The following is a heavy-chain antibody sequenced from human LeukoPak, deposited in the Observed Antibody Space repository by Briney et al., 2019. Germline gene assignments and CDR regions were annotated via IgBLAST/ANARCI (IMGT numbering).Heavy chain of an antibody. CDR3: TRDTHGSGSYYIWFDP. V-gene: IGHV3-49*04. D-gene: IGHD3-10*01. CDR2: IRSKAYGGAT. Sequence: GGSLRLSCTASVYTFGDYAMSWVRQAPQKGREWGGFIRSKAYGGATEYAASVKCRFTISRDDSKSIAYLQMNSLKTEDTAVYYCTRDTHGSGSYYIWFDPWGQGTLVTVSS. J-gene: IGHJ5*02. CDR1: VYTFGDYA.